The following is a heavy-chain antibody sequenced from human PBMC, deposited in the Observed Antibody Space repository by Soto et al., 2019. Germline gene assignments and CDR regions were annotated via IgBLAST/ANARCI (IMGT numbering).Heavy chain of an antibody. Sequence: SETLSLTCSVSGGSIRIYNWSWIRQSPEKGLEWIGYFYHSGNSNYNPSLKSRVTISVDTSKNQLSLSLRSVTAADTAVYFCARISSVDPYGYVNGGLDVWGQGTTVTVSS. J-gene: IGHJ6*02. CDR1: GGSIRIYN. CDR3: ARISSVDPYGYVNGGLDV. V-gene: IGHV4-59*01. D-gene: IGHD5-18*01. CDR2: FYHSGNS.